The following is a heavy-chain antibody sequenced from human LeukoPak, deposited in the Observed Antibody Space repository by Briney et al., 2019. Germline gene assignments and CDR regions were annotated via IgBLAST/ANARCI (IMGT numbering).Heavy chain of an antibody. CDR2: IRYDGSDK. V-gene: IGHV3-30*02. CDR3: ARDPLTGSYGVNWLDP. Sequence: GSLRLSCAASGFTFSSYGIHWVRQAPVKGPEWVAFIRYDGSDKYFADIVKGRFTISRDNSKNTVYLQMNSLRVEDTAIYYCARDPLTGSYGVNWLDPWGQGTLVTVSS. D-gene: IGHD1-26*01. J-gene: IGHJ5*02. CDR1: GFTFSSYG.